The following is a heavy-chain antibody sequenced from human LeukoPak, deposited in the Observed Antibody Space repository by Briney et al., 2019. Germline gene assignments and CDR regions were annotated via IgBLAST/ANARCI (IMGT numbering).Heavy chain of an antibody. Sequence: GRSLRLSCAASGFTFSSYGMHWVRQAPGKGLEWVAVISYDGSNKYYADSVKGRFTISRDNSKNTLYLQMNSLRAEDTAVYYCAKGGEIDASPIAWYFDLWGRGTLVTVSS. CDR3: AKGGEIDASPIAWYFDL. D-gene: IGHD2-2*01. CDR2: ISYDGSNK. V-gene: IGHV3-30*18. J-gene: IGHJ2*01. CDR1: GFTFSSYG.